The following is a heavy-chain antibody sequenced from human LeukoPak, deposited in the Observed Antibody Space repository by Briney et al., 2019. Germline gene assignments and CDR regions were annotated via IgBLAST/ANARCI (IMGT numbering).Heavy chain of an antibody. CDR3: ARVKTGTLNWFDP. D-gene: IGHD3-9*01. J-gene: IGHJ5*02. V-gene: IGHV4-4*07. Sequence: SETLSLTCTVSGGSISGYYWSWMRRPAGKGLEWIGRIYASGSTNYNPSLKSRVTMSVDTSKNQFSLKLSSVTAADTAVYHCARVKTGTLNWFDPWGQGTLVTVSS. CDR2: IYASGST. CDR1: GGSISGYY.